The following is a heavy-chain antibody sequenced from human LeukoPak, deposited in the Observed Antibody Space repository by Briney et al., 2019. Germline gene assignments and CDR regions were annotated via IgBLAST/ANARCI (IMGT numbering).Heavy chain of an antibody. CDR1: GGSISSGSYY. J-gene: IGHJ5*02. CDR3: ARARIPSIAAAGTTFQNWFDP. CDR2: IYTSGST. V-gene: IGHV4-61*02. D-gene: IGHD6-13*01. Sequence: SETLSLTCTVSGGSISSGSYYWSWIRQPAGKGLEWIGRIYTSGSTNYNPSLKSRVTISVDTSKNQFSLRLSSVTAADTAVYYCARARIPSIAAAGTTFQNWFDPWGQGTLVTVSS.